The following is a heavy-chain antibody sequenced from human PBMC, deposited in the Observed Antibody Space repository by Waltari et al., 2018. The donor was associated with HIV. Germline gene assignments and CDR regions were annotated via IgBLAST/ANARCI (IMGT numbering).Heavy chain of an antibody. V-gene: IGHV3-30*04. Sequence: VQLVGSGVGVVQPGRSLRLSCTGSGFPFNIYILHWVRRAPGKGLEWIALISYDGSDKDYADSLRGRFTISRDNSKNTLFLPMDSLRIEDMALYYCAREAVTTNYYFDNWGQGTLVTVSS. CDR1: GFPFNIYI. D-gene: IGHD1-1*01. J-gene: IGHJ4*02. CDR2: ISYDGSDK. CDR3: AREAVTTNYYFDN.